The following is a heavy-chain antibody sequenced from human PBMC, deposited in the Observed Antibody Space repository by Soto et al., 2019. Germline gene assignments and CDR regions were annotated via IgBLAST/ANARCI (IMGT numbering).Heavy chain of an antibody. CDR2: IVVGSGNT. J-gene: IGHJ4*02. CDR3: AAEGGSYRTKT. Sequence: SVTVCCKASGFTFTSSAVQWVRQACGQRLEWIGWIVVGSGNTNYAQKFQERVTITRDMSTSTAYMELSSLRSEDTAVYYCAAEGGSYRTKTWGQGTLVTVSS. CDR1: GFTFTSSA. V-gene: IGHV1-58*01. D-gene: IGHD1-26*01.